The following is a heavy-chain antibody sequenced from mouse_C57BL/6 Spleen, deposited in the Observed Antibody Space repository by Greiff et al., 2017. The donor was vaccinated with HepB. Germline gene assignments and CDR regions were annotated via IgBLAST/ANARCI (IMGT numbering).Heavy chain of an antibody. CDR3: ARLDYYGSSYAMDY. V-gene: IGHV1-69*01. J-gene: IGHJ4*01. CDR1: GYTFTSYW. D-gene: IGHD1-1*01. Sequence: QVQLQQPGAELVMPGASVKLSCKASGYTFTSYWMHWVKQRPGQGLEWIGEIDPSDSYTNYNQKFKGKSTLTVDKSSSTAYMQLSSLTSEDSAVDYCARLDYYGSSYAMDYWGQGTSVTVSS. CDR2: IDPSDSYT.